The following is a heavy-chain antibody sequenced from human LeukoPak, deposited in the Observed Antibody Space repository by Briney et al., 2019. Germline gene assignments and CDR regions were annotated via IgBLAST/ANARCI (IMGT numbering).Heavy chain of an antibody. CDR2: IRYDGSNK. J-gene: IGHJ4*02. Sequence: GGSLGLSCAASGFTFSRYGMHWVRQAPGKGLEWVAFIRYDGSNKDSADSVKGRFTISRDNSKNTLFLEMNSLRAEDTAVYYCVQDNVGSGWPFDYWGQGTLVTVSS. V-gene: IGHV3-30*02. D-gene: IGHD6-19*01. CDR1: GFTFSRYG. CDR3: VQDNVGSGWPFDY.